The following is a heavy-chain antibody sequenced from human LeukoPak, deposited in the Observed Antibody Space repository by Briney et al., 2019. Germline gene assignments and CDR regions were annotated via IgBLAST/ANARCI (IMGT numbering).Heavy chain of an antibody. CDR1: GITVMSNY. CDR3: ARHNGQYYYYYGMDV. CDR2: ISSGGST. D-gene: IGHD2-8*01. Sequence: GGSLRLSCAASGITVMSNYMTWVRQAPGKGLEWVSVISSGGSTYYADSVKGRFTISRDNSKNTVYLQMNSLRAEDTAVYYCARHNGQYYYYYGMDVWGHGTTVTVSS. J-gene: IGHJ6*02. V-gene: IGHV3-66*04.